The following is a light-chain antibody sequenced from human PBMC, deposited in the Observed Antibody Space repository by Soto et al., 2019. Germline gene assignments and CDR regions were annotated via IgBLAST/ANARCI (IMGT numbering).Light chain of an antibody. J-gene: IGLJ2*01. V-gene: IGLV1-44*01. CDR2: RND. Sequence: QSVLTQPPSTSGTPGQWVTISCSGSNSNIGSNTVNWYQQLPGTAPKVVIYRNDQRPSGVPDRFSGSKSGTSATLAISGLQSEDEADYYCSSWDDSLNVFFGGGTKLTVL. CDR3: SSWDDSLNVF. CDR1: NSNIGSNT.